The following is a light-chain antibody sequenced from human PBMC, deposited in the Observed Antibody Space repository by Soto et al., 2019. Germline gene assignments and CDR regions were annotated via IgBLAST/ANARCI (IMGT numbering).Light chain of an antibody. CDR3: QQYNSYRWT. Sequence: DIQMTQSPSTLSASVGDTVTVTCRASQSVSGWLAWYQQKPGKAPKLLIYDASSLESGVPSRFSGRGSGTEFTLTISSLQPDDFATYYCQQYNSYRWTFGQGTKVDIK. CDR1: QSVSGW. CDR2: DAS. J-gene: IGKJ1*01. V-gene: IGKV1-5*01.